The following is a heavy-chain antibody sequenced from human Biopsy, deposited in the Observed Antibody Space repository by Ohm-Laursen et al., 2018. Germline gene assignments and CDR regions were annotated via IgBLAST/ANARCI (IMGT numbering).Heavy chain of an antibody. Sequence: ASVKVSCKASGGTFSSSAVTWVRQAPGQGLEWMGWINPNSGGTNYAQKFQGRVTMTRDTSISTAYMELSRLRSDDTAVYYCARDRRQWLALDYWGQGTLVTVSS. CDR1: GGTFSSSA. J-gene: IGHJ4*02. CDR3: ARDRRQWLALDY. CDR2: INPNSGGT. D-gene: IGHD6-19*01. V-gene: IGHV1-2*02.